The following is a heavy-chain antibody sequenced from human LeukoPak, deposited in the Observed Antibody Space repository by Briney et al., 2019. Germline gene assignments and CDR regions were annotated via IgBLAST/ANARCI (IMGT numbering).Heavy chain of an antibody. V-gene: IGHV1-18*01. CDR1: GYTFTSYG. CDR3: ARDGEWLAWGPNYYYYMDV. J-gene: IGHJ6*03. CDR2: ISAYNGNT. Sequence: ASVKVSCKASGYTFTSYGISWVRQAPGQGLEWMGWISAYNGNTNYAQKLQGRVTVTTDTSTSTAYMELRSLRSDDTAVYYRARDGEWLAWGPNYYYYMDVWGKGTTVTVSS. D-gene: IGHD3-3*01.